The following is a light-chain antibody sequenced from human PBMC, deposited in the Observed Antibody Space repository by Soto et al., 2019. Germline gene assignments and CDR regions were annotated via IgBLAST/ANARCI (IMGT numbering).Light chain of an antibody. J-gene: IGKJ4*01. CDR3: QHRSSWSFT. Sequence: EIVLTQSPATLSLSPGERATLSCRASQSVSSYLAWYQQKHGQAPRLLIYDASNRATGIPARFSGSGSGTDFTLTISSLEPEDFAVYYCQHRSSWSFTFGGGTKVEIK. CDR1: QSVSSY. V-gene: IGKV3-11*01. CDR2: DAS.